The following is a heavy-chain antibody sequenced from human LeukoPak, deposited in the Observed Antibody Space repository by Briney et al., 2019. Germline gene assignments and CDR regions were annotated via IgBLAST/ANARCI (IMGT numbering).Heavy chain of an antibody. CDR3: AKEGRVDYGSGSYFDY. D-gene: IGHD3-10*01. CDR2: MNPNSGNT. CDR1: GYTFTSYY. V-gene: IGHV1-8*03. Sequence: GASVKVSCKASGYTFTSYYMHWVRQAPGQGLEWMGWMNPNSGNTGYAQKFQGRVTITRNTSISTAYMELSSLRSEDTAVYYCAKEGRVDYGSGSYFDYWGQGTLVTVSS. J-gene: IGHJ4*02.